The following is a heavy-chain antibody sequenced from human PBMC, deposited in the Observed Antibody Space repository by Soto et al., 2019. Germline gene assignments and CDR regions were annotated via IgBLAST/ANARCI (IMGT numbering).Heavy chain of an antibody. D-gene: IGHD3-10*01. V-gene: IGHV3-30*03. Sequence: QVQLVESGGGVVQPGRSLRLSCAASGFTFSSYGMHWVRQAPGKGLEWVAVISYDGSNKYYADSVKGRFTISRDNSKNTLYLQMNSLRGEDTAVYYCAPWFVAFDYWGQGTLVTVSS. CDR1: GFTFSSYG. CDR3: APWFVAFDY. CDR2: ISYDGSNK. J-gene: IGHJ4*02.